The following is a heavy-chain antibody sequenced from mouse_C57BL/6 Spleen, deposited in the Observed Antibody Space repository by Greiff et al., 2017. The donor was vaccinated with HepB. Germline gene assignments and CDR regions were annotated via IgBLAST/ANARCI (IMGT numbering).Heavy chain of an antibody. Sequence: VQLQQSGPELVKPGASVKISCKASGYAFSSSWMNWVKQRPGKGLEWIGRIYPGDGDTNYNGKFKGKATLTADKSSSTAYMQLSSLTSADSAVYFCARKEYWGQGTLVTVSA. CDR1: GYAFSSSW. J-gene: IGHJ3*01. CDR3: ARKEY. CDR2: IYPGDGDT. V-gene: IGHV1-82*01.